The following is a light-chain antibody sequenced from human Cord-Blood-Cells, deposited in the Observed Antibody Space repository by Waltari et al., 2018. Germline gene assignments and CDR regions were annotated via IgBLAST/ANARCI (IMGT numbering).Light chain of an antibody. J-gene: IGLJ3*02. CDR1: SSNIGSNY. CDR3: AAWDDSLSGWV. CDR2: RNN. V-gene: IGLV1-47*01. Sequence: QSVLTQPPSPSGPPGQRVTISCSGSSSNIGSNYVYCYQQLPGTAPKLPIYRNNQRPSGVPDRFSGSKSGTSASLAISGLRSEDEADYYCAAWDDSLSGWVFGGGTKLTVL.